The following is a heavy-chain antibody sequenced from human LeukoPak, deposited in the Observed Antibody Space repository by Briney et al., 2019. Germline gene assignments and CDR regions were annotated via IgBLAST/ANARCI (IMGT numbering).Heavy chain of an antibody. J-gene: IGHJ6*02. CDR3: AKKLEFFRGYYFGLDV. CDR1: GFTFSSYG. D-gene: IGHD1-1*01. Sequence: PGGSLRLSCAASGFTFSSYGMHWVRQAPGKGLEWVAVISYDGSLEYYAGSVQGRFTISRDNSNNTLYLQLDSLRSEDTAVYYCAKKLEFFRGYYFGLDVWGPGTTVTVSS. CDR2: ISYDGSLE. V-gene: IGHV3-30*02.